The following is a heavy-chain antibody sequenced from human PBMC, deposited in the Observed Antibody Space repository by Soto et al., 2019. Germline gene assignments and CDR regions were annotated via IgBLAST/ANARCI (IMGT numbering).Heavy chain of an antibody. CDR3: AKDQDTSGDLLCDH. D-gene: IGHD6-19*01. CDR2: ISGSGGST. CDR1: GFTFSSYA. V-gene: IGHV3-23*01. J-gene: IGHJ4*02. Sequence: EVQLLESGGGLVQPGGSLRLSCAASGFTFSSYAMNWVRQAPGKGLEWVSAISGSGGSTYYADYVKGRFTISRDNSKNTLYLQMNCLRSEETAVYYCAKDQDTSGDLLCDHWGQGTLVTVSS.